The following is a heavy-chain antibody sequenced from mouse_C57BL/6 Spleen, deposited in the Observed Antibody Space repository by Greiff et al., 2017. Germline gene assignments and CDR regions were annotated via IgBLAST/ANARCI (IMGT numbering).Heavy chain of an antibody. CDR1: GFTFTDYY. D-gene: IGHD1-2*01. CDR3: ARSGDGASYYAMDY. Sequence: EVQLQQSGPVLVKPSASVSMSCKASGFTFTDYYMNWVKQSHGKSLEWIGVINPYNGGTSYNQKFKGQATLTVDKSSSTASLELNSLTSEATAVYYGARSGDGASYYAMDYWGQGTLVTASA. V-gene: IGHV1-19*01. J-gene: IGHJ4*01. CDR2: INPYNGGT.